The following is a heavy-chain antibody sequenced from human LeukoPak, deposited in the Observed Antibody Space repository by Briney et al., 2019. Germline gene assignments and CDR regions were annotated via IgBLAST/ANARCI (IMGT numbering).Heavy chain of an antibody. CDR2: ISHTPVT. J-gene: IGHJ4*02. CDR3: GREGSRSHTSN. D-gene: IGHD3-10*01. Sequence: SETLSLTCTVSGYSISSGYYWSWIRQTPGKGLEWIGSISHTPVTYHNPSLKSRVAMSVDTSKNQFSLRLSSVTAADTAIYYCGREGSRSHTSNWGQGTLVTVSS. CDR1: GYSISSGYY. V-gene: IGHV4-38-2*02.